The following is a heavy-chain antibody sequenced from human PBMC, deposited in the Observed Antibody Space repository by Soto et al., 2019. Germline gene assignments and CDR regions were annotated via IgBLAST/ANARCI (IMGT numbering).Heavy chain of an antibody. J-gene: IGHJ5*01. CDR2: IYYSGST. D-gene: IGHD2-15*01. CDR3: ARVPYLYCSGGSCYSNWFDF. Sequence: SETLSLTCTVSGGSISSYYWSWIRQPPGKGLEWIGYIYYSGSTNYNPSLKSRVTISVDTSKNQFSLKLSSVTAADTAVYYCARVPYLYCSGGSCYSNWFDFWGQGTLVTVSS. V-gene: IGHV4-59*01. CDR1: GGSISSYY.